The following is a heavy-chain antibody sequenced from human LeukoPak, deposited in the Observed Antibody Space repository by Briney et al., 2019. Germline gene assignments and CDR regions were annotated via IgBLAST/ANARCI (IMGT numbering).Heavy chain of an antibody. J-gene: IGHJ5*02. CDR1: GGSISSYY. CDR2: IYYSGST. CDR3: ARDLGYRGFDP. V-gene: IGHV4-59*01. Sequence: KASETLSLTCTVSGGSISSYYWSWIRQPPGKGLEWIGYIYYSGSTNYNPSLKSRVTISVDTSKNQFSLKLSSVTAADTAVYYCARDLGYRGFDPWGQGTLVTVSS. D-gene: IGHD5-12*01.